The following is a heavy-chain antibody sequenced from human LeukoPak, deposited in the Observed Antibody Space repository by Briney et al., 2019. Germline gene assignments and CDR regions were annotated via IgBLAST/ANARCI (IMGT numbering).Heavy chain of an antibody. J-gene: IGHJ4*02. Sequence: PGGSLRLSCAASGFTFSSYAMSWVRQAPGKGLEWVANIKQDGSEKYYVDSVKGRFTISRDNAKNSLYLQMNSLRAEDTAVYYCATERSRGGRTYYDFWSGYSDKYWGQGTLVTVSS. CDR1: GFTFSSYA. V-gene: IGHV3-7*01. CDR3: ATERSRGGRTYYDFWSGYSDKY. CDR2: IKQDGSEK. D-gene: IGHD3-3*01.